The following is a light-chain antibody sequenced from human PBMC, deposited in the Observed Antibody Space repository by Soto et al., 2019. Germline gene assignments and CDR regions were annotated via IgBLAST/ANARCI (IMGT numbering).Light chain of an antibody. CDR1: QILLSSGGIAY. J-gene: IGKJ5*01. Sequence: DIVMSQTPLSLSVTHGHPAYISFISSQILLSSGGIAYFSWFQQRPGRSPRRLIYKVSNRDSGVKARFSGSGSGNDFAMKIRRVEAEDVGVYYCMKGTHWQINCGNGKRLEIK. V-gene: IGKV2-30*01. CDR2: KVS. CDR3: MKGTHWQIN.